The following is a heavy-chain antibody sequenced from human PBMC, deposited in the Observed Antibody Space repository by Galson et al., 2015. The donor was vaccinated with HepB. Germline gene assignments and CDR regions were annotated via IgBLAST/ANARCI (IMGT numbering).Heavy chain of an antibody. D-gene: IGHD3-22*01. CDR1: GYTLTELS. CDR3: ATANPRDSSGYYYVVPFDY. V-gene: IGHV1-24*01. J-gene: IGHJ4*02. Sequence: SVKVSCKVSGYTLTELSMHWVRQAPGKGLEWMGGFDPEDGETIYAQKFQGRVTMTEDTSTDTAYMELSSLRSEDTAVYYCATANPRDSSGYYYVVPFDYWGQGTLVTVSS. CDR2: FDPEDGET.